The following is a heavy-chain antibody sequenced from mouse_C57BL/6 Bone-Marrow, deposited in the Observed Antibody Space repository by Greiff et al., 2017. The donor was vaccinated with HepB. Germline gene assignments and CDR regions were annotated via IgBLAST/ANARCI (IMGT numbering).Heavy chain of an antibody. V-gene: IGHV5-16*01. CDR2: INYDGSST. CDR1: GFTFSDYY. CDR3: ARSDSYYAMDY. J-gene: IGHJ4*01. Sequence: EVKLMESEGGLVQPGSSMKLSCTASGFTFSDYYMAWVRQVPEKGLEWVANINYDGSSTYYLDSLKSRFIISRDNAKNIVYLQMSSLKSEDTATYYCARSDSYYAMDYWGQGTSVTVSS.